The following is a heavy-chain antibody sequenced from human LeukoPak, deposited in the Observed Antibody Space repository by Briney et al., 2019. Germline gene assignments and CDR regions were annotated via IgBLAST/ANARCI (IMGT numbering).Heavy chain of an antibody. Sequence: RASVKVSCKASGYTFTGYYMHWVRQAPGQGLEWMGWINPNSGGTNYAQKLQGRVTMTTDTSTSTAYMELRSLRSDDTAVYYCARVCDYDILTGYFSCPIDYWGQGTLVTVSS. CDR3: ARVCDYDILTGYFSCPIDY. CDR1: GYTFTGYY. V-gene: IGHV1-2*02. D-gene: IGHD3-9*01. J-gene: IGHJ4*02. CDR2: INPNSGGT.